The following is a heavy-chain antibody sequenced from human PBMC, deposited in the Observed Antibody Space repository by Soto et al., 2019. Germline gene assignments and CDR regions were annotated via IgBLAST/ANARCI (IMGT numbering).Heavy chain of an antibody. CDR2: FDPEDGET. CDR3: ATDPERRYYYYYMDV. D-gene: IGHD1-1*01. CDR1: GYTHTELS. J-gene: IGHJ6*03. V-gene: IGHV1-24*01. Sequence: GASVKLSCKVSGYTHTELSMHWVRQAPGKGLEWMGGFDPEDGETIYAQKFQGRVTMTEDTSTDTAYMELSSLRSEDTAVYYCATDPERRYYYYYMDVWGKGTTVTVSS.